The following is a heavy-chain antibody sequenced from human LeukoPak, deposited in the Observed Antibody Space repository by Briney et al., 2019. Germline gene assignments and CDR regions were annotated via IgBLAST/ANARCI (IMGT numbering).Heavy chain of an antibody. D-gene: IGHD5-24*01. Sequence: ASVKVSCKPSGYTFSSYGISWVRQAPGQGLEWMGWIRVYNGDTNYAQKYKGRVTMTTDTSTNTAYMELRSLGSDDTAVYYCARGGSRVTTINILDYWGQGALVTVSS. V-gene: IGHV1-18*01. CDR2: IRVYNGDT. CDR3: ARGGSRVTTINILDY. CDR1: GYTFSSYG. J-gene: IGHJ4*02.